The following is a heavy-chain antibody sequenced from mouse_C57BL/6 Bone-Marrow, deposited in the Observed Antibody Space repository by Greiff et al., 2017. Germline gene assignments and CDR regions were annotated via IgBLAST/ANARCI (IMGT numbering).Heavy chain of an antibody. CDR2: ISNGGGST. D-gene: IGHD1-1*01. V-gene: IGHV5-12*01. Sequence: EVKLVESGGGLVQPGGSLKLSCAASGFTFSDYYMYWVRQTPEKRLEWVAYISNGGGSTYYPDTVKGRFTISGDNAKNTLYRQMSRLNSEDTAMYYCARDYEDAMDYWGQGTSVTVSS. CDR1: GFTFSDYY. CDR3: ARDYEDAMDY. J-gene: IGHJ4*01.